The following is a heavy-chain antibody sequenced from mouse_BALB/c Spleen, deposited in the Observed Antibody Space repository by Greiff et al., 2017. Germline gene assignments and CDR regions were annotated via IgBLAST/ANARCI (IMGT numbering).Heavy chain of an antibody. CDR1: GYTFTSYY. CDR2: INPSNGGT. J-gene: IGHJ2*01. V-gene: IGHV1S81*02. CDR3: TRRSRGDYYGSSLDY. Sequence: QVQLQQPGAELVKPGASVKLSCKASGYTFTSYYMYWVKQRPGQGLEWIGGINPSNGGTNFNEKFKSKATLTVDKSSSTAYMQLSSLTSEDSAVYYCTRRSRGDYYGSSLDYWGQGTTLTVSS. D-gene: IGHD1-1*01.